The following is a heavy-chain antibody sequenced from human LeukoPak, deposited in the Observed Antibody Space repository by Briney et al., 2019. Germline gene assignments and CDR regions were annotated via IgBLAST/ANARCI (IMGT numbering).Heavy chain of an antibody. D-gene: IGHD1-1*01. CDR1: GGTFSSYA. CDR2: IIPIFGTA. J-gene: IGHJ3*02. V-gene: IGHV1-69*06. Sequence: GASVKVSCKASGGTFSSYAISWVRQAPGQGLEWMGGIIPIFGTANYAQKFQGRVTITADKSTSTAYMELSSLRSEDTAVYYCARGSRTTYSHDAFDIWGQGTMVTVSS. CDR3: ARGSRTTYSHDAFDI.